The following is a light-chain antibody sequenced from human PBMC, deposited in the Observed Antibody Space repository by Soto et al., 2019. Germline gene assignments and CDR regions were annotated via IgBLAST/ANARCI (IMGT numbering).Light chain of an antibody. CDR3: SSYAGSNNFVV. V-gene: IGLV2-8*01. CDR2: EVS. J-gene: IGLJ2*01. Sequence: QSALTQPPSASGSPGQSVTISCTGTSSDGGGYNYVSWYQQHPGKAPKLMIYEVSKRPSGVPDRFSGSKSGNTASLTVSGLQAEDEADYYCSSYAGSNNFVVFGGGTQLTVL. CDR1: SSDGGGYNY.